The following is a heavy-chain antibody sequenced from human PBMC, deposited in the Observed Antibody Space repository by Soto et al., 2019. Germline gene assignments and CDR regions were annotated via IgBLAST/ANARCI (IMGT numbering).Heavy chain of an antibody. CDR2: IFPSDSET. CDR3: ARSPPTGSYYGWLGH. CDR1: GFSFTSYW. J-gene: IGHJ1*01. V-gene: IGHV5-51*01. D-gene: IGHD3-10*01. Sequence: GESLKISCKCSGFSFTSYWISWVRQMPGQGLEWMGTIFPSDSETIYNPTFEGRVTISADVSLTSAFLHWDSLQASDTANYFCARSPPTGSYYGWLGHWGEGTLVTVSS.